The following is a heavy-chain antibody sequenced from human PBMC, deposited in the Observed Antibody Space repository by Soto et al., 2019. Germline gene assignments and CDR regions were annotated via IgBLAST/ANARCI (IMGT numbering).Heavy chain of an antibody. CDR3: ARRPWFDP. V-gene: IGHV4-39*01. CDR2: FYSSGST. Sequence: SETLSLTCTVSGGPFSRGGYYWSWIRQPPGKGLEWIGSFYSSGSTYYNPSLKSRVTMSVDTSKNQFSLKLSSVTAADTAVYYCARRPWFDPWGQGTLVTVSS. CDR1: GGPFSRGGYY. J-gene: IGHJ5*02.